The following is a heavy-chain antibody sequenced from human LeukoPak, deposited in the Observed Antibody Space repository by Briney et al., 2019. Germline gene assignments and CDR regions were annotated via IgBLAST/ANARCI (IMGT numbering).Heavy chain of an antibody. J-gene: IGHJ4*02. Sequence: GGSLRLSCAASGFTFSNYAMNWVRQAPGKGLEWVSVISGSSSTYYTDSVKGRFTISRDNSKNTLFLQTNSLRADDTAVYYCAKAFYYGSGSYYCSFDYWGQGTLVTVSS. D-gene: IGHD3-10*01. CDR2: ISGSSST. CDR3: AKAFYYGSGSYYCSFDY. CDR1: GFTFSNYA. V-gene: IGHV3-23*01.